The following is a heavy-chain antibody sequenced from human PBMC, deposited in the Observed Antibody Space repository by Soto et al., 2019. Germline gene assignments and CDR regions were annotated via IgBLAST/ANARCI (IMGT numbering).Heavy chain of an antibody. J-gene: IGHJ4*02. CDR3: ASGLTYYGSGSYYGSYYFDY. CDR1: GGSISSGGYY. CDR2: INHSGST. V-gene: IGHV4-31*03. D-gene: IGHD3-10*01. Sequence: SETLSLPCTVSGGSISSGGYYWSWIRQHPGKGLEWIGEINHSGSTNYNPSLKSRVTISVDTSKNQFSLKLSSVTAADTAVYYCASGLTYYGSGSYYGSYYFDYWGQGTLVTVSS.